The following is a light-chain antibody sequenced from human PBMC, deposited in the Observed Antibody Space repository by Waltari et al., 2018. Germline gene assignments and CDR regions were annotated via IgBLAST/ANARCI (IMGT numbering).Light chain of an antibody. CDR1: QNIRTY. CDR2: AAS. CDR3: QQTVTTPPEFT. Sequence: DIQMTQSPSSLSASVGDTVTISCRASQNIRTYLNWYQQKPGRAPRILIYAASSLHSGVPSRFSGSGSGTDFTLTISSLQPEDFATYYCQQTVTTPPEFTFGLGTKL. V-gene: IGKV1-39*01. J-gene: IGKJ2*01.